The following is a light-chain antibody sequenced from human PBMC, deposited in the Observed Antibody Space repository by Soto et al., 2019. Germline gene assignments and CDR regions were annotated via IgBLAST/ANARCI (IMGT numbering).Light chain of an antibody. CDR3: AAWDDSLNGYV. J-gene: IGLJ1*01. CDR2: NNN. CDR1: SSNIGTNA. V-gene: IGLV1-44*01. Sequence: QPALTQPPSASGTPVQRVTITCSGGSSNIGTNAVNWYQQLPGTAPKLLIYNNNQRPSGVPDRFSGSKSGTSASLAISGLQSEDEADYYCAAWDDSLNGYVFGTGTKVTVL.